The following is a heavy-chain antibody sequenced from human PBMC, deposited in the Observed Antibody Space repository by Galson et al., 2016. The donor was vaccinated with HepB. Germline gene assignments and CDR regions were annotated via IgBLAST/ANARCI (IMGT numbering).Heavy chain of an antibody. J-gene: IGHJ4*02. V-gene: IGHV3-30*03. Sequence: SLRLSCAASGFTFSYWPMHWVRQAPVKALEWVSIVSNDGNSKYYADSVKGRFTISRANSNNTLFLQMNSLRAEDTAVYYCARGNGGKASLDYWGQGTLVTVSS. D-gene: IGHD4-23*01. CDR3: ARGNGGKASLDY. CDR1: GFTFSYWP. CDR2: VSNDGNSK.